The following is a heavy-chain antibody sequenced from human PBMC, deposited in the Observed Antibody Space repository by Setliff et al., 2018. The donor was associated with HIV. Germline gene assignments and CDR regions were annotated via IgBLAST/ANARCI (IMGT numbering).Heavy chain of an antibody. Sequence: SETLSLTCTVSGGPISSYYWSWIRQPPGKGLEWIGYIYYSGSTNYNPSLKSRVTISVDTSKNQFSLKLSSVTASDTAVYYCARAAAGNTGPFDLWGQGSPVTVSS. CDR2: IYYSGST. CDR3: ARAAAGNTGPFDL. D-gene: IGHD4-17*01. CDR1: GGPISSYY. J-gene: IGHJ4*02. V-gene: IGHV4-59*08.